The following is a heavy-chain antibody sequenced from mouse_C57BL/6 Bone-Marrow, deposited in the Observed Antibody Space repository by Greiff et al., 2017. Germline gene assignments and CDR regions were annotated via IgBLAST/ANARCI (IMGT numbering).Heavy chain of an antibody. Sequence: EVKLLESGGDLVKPGGSLKLSCAASGFTFSSYGMSWVRQTPDKRLEWVATISSVGSYTYYPDSVKGRFTISRDNAKNTLYLQMSSLKSEDTAMYYCARIHYYGSSYDAMDYWGQGTSVTVSS. CDR2: ISSVGSYT. V-gene: IGHV5-6*01. CDR1: GFTFSSYG. J-gene: IGHJ4*01. D-gene: IGHD1-1*01. CDR3: ARIHYYGSSYDAMDY.